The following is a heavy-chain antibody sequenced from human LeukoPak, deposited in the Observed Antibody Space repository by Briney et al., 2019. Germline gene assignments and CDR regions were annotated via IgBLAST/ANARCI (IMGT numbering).Heavy chain of an antibody. V-gene: IGHV1-8*01. CDR2: MNPKSGNT. Sequence: ASVKVSCKASGYTFISYDIVWLRQATGQGLEWMGYMNPKSGNTDYVQNLQGRVTMTRDTSITTAYMELSGLRSEDTAVYYCARKIASTRLGVRYCYMDVWGKGTTVTISS. D-gene: IGHD2-2*01. J-gene: IGHJ6*03. CDR1: GYTFISYD. CDR3: ARKIASTRLGVRYCYMDV.